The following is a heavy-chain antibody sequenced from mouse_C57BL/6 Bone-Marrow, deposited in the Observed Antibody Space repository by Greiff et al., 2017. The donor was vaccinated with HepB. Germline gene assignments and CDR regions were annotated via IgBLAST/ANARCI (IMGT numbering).Heavy chain of an antibody. CDR3: ARGDDGYPHFDY. V-gene: IGHV1-53*01. CDR1: GYTFTSYW. D-gene: IGHD2-3*01. CDR2: INPSTGGT. Sequence: QVQLQQPGTELVKPGASVKLSCKASGYTFTSYWMHWVKQRPGQGLEWIGNINPSTGGTTYNQKFKAKATLTVDKSSSTAYMQLKSLTSEDSAVYYCARGDDGYPHFDYWGQGTTLTVSS. J-gene: IGHJ2*01.